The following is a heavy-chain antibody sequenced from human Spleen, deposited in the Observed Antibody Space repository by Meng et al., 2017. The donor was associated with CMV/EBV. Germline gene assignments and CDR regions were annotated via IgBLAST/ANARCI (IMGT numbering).Heavy chain of an antibody. CDR1: GFTFSSYA. V-gene: IGHV3-23*01. D-gene: IGHD3-22*01. CDR3: ARVRLTYYYDSSGYFDY. CDR2: ISGSGGST. Sequence: GGSLRLSCAASGFTFSSYAMSWVRQAPGKGLEWVSAISGSGGSTYYADSVKGRFTISRDNAKNSLYLQMNSLRAEDTAVYYCARVRLTYYYDSSGYFDYWGQGTLVTVSS. J-gene: IGHJ4*02.